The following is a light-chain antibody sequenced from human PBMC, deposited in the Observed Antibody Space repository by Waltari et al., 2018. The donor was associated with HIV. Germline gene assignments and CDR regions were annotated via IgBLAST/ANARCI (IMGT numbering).Light chain of an antibody. CDR3: AAWDDSLNAYV. J-gene: IGLJ1*01. V-gene: IGLV1-44*01. CDR2: SLD. CDR1: SSNIGSNT. Sequence: QSVLTQTPSASGTPGQRVIVSCSGSSSNIGSNTVNWYQQLPGAAPRLLIHSLDQRPSGVPDRFSGSQSGASASLAISGLQSEDEADYYCAAWDDSLNAYVFGGGTKVTVL.